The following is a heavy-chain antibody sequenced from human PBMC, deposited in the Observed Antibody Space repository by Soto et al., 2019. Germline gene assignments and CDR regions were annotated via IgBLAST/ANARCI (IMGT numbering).Heavy chain of an antibody. CDR1: GFTLSSYG. Sequence: EVQLLESGGGLVQPGGSLRLTCAASGFTLSSYGISWIRLSPGKVLEWVSVISGGGDTTYYTPSVKGRFTISRDDFRNTLYLQMNSLRTEDTAIYYCAKLRHFVVLPAGILDYWGPGTLFTVSS. CDR3: AKLRHFVVLPAGILDY. D-gene: IGHD2-8*01. J-gene: IGHJ4*02. CDR2: ISGGGDTT. V-gene: IGHV3-23*01.